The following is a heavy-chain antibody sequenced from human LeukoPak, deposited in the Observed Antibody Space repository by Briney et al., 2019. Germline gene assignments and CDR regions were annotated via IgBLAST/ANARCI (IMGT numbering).Heavy chain of an antibody. J-gene: IGHJ6*03. CDR1: GFTFDDYT. CDR2: INWDGSDT. V-gene: IGHV3-43*01. D-gene: IGHD6-13*01. Sequence: GGSLRLSCAASGFTFDDYTMHWVRQAAGKGLEWVSHINWDGSDTYYADSVKGRFTISRDNSKNSLYLQLNSLRTEDTALYYCAKDAAAAGRNYYYYYMDVWGKGTTVTVSS. CDR3: AKDAAAAGRNYYYYYMDV.